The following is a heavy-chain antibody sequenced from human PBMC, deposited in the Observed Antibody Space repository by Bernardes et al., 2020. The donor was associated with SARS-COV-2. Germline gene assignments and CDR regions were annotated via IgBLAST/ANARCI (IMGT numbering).Heavy chain of an antibody. V-gene: IGHV4-39*01. CDR3: ARPLAGGTTDSGFDY. CDR1: GGSISSSDYY. J-gene: IGHJ4*02. D-gene: IGHD3-16*01. Sequence: LSLTCTVSGGSISSSDYYWGWIRQPPGKGLEWIGSIYYSGSTYYNPSLKSRVTISVDTSKNQFSLKLSSVTAADTAVYYCARPLAGGTTDSGFDYWGQGTLVTVSS. CDR2: IYYSGST.